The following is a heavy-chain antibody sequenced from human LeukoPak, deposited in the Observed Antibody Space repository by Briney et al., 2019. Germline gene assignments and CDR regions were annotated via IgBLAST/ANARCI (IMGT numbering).Heavy chain of an antibody. D-gene: IGHD2-2*01. CDR3: AAVCSSTSCFSSNWFDP. Sequence: SETLSLTCTVSGGSISSGDYYWSWIRQPPGKRLEWIGYIYYSGSTYYNPSLKSRVTISVDTSKNQFSLKLSSVTAADTAVYYCAAVCSSTSCFSSNWFDPWGQGTLVTVSS. V-gene: IGHV4-30-4*08. CDR1: GGSISSGDYY. CDR2: IYYSGST. J-gene: IGHJ5*02.